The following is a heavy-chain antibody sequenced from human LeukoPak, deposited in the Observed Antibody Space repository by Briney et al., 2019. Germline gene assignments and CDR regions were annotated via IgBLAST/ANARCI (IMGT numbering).Heavy chain of an antibody. Sequence: ASVKVSCEASGYTFTSYGISWVRQAPGQGLEWMGWISAYNGNTNYAQKLQGRVTMTTDTSTSTAYMELRSLRSDDTAIYHCARDIPGTAVGGIDVWGQGTLVTVSS. V-gene: IGHV1-18*01. CDR2: ISAYNGNT. J-gene: IGHJ3*01. CDR3: ARDIPGTAVGGIDV. D-gene: IGHD5-18*01. CDR1: GYTFTSYG.